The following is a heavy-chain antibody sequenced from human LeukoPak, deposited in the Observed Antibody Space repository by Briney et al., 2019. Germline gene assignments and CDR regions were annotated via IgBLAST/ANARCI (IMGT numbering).Heavy chain of an antibody. CDR1: GYTFTNYY. CDR3: ARDIFMVRGVITEVAFDY. D-gene: IGHD3-10*01. Sequence: ASVKVSCKASGYTFTNYYMLWVRQAPGQGVAGMGLINPSSSRTSYDQKFQGRVTMTRDPSTSLVYMELSSLRSEDTAVYYCARDIFMVRGVITEVAFDYWGQGTLVTVSS. CDR2: INPSSSRT. V-gene: IGHV1-46*01. J-gene: IGHJ4*02.